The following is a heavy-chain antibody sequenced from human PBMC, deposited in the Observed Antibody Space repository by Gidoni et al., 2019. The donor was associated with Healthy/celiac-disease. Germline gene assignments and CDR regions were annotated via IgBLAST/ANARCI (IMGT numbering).Heavy chain of an antibody. CDR1: GGSISSSSYY. D-gene: IGHD6-13*01. Sequence: QLQLQESGPGLVKPSETLSLTCTVSGGSISSSSYYWGWIRQPPGKGLEWIGSIYYSGSTYYNPSLKSRVTISVDTSKNQFSLKLSSVTAADTAVYYCLILSIAAAGTNYWGQGTLVTVSS. CDR3: LILSIAAAGTNY. V-gene: IGHV4-39*01. J-gene: IGHJ4*02. CDR2: IYYSGST.